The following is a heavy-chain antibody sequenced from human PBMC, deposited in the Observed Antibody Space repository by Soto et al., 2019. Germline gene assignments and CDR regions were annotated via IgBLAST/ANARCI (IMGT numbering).Heavy chain of an antibody. V-gene: IGHV3-33*01. D-gene: IGHD1-26*01. CDR1: GFTFSSYG. CDR3: ARDRVGARFDY. Sequence: QVQLVESGGGVVQPGRSLRLSCAASGFTFSSYGMHWVRQAPGKGLEWVAVIWYDGSNKYYADSVKGRFTISRDNSKNTLYLQMNSQRAEDTAVYYCARDRVGARFDYWGQGTLVTVSS. CDR2: IWYDGSNK. J-gene: IGHJ4*02.